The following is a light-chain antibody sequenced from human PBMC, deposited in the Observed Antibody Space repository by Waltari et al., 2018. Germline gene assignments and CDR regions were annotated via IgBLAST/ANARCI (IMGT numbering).Light chain of an antibody. V-gene: IGKV1-5*03. CDR3: QHYNSYPWT. Sequence: DIEMTQSPSTLSASVGDRVTITCRASQSISRFLAWYQHKPGKAPKLLIYKASSLESGVPSRLSGSESGTEFTLTISSLQPDDFATYYCQHYNSYPWTFGQGTKVEIK. CDR2: KAS. CDR1: QSISRF. J-gene: IGKJ1*01.